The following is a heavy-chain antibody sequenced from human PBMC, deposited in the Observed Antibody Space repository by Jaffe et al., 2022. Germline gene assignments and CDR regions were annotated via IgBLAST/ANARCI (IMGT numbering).Heavy chain of an antibody. D-gene: IGHD5-12*01. V-gene: IGHV4-38-2*01. Sequence: QVQLQESGPGLVKPSETLSLTCAVSGYSISSGYYWGWIRQPPGKGLEWIGSIYHSGSTYYNPSLKSRVTISVDTSKNQFSLKLSSVTAADTAVYYCARRGGIVATIDDWFDPWGQGTLVTVSS. CDR3: ARRGGIVATIDDWFDP. CDR1: GYSISSGYY. CDR2: IYHSGST. J-gene: IGHJ5*02.